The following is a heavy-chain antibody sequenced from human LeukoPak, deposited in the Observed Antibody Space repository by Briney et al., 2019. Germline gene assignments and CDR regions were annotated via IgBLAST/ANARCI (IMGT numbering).Heavy chain of an antibody. V-gene: IGHV4-34*01. Sequence: SETLSLTCAVYGGSFSGYYWSWIRQPPGKGLEWIGEINHSGGTNYNPSLKSRVTISVDTSKNQFSLKLRSVTAADTAVYYCARVTGYVIEDNFDYWGQGTLVTVSS. J-gene: IGHJ4*02. CDR3: ARVTGYVIEDNFDY. CDR2: INHSGGT. D-gene: IGHD2-15*01. CDR1: GGSFSGYY.